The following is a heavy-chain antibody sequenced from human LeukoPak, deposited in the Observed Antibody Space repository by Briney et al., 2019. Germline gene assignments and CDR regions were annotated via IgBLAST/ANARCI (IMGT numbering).Heavy chain of an antibody. V-gene: IGHV1-24*01. Sequence: ASVKVSYKVSGYTLTELSMHWVRQAPGKGLEWMGGFDPEDGETIYAQKFQGRVTMTEDTSTDTAYMELSSLRSEDTAVYYCATAPDKDYGDYGWFDPWGQGTLVTVSS. CDR1: GYTLTELS. CDR3: ATAPDKDYGDYGWFDP. J-gene: IGHJ5*02. D-gene: IGHD4-17*01. CDR2: FDPEDGET.